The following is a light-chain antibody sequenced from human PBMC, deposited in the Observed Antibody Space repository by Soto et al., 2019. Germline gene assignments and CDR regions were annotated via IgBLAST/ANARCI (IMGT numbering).Light chain of an antibody. CDR1: QSVSGW. CDR3: QQYDTYSGT. Sequence: DIQMTQSPSTLSTSVGDSVTITCRASQSVSGWLAWYQQKPGKAPKLLIYDVSSLVRGVPPRFSGSGSGTHFTLTISGLQPDDFATYYCQQYDTYSGTFGQGTKVEIK. J-gene: IGKJ1*01. CDR2: DVS. V-gene: IGKV1-5*01.